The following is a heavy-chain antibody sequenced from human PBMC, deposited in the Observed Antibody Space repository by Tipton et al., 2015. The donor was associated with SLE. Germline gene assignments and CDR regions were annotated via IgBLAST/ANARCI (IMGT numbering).Heavy chain of an antibody. CDR3: ARDKGTTSWFDP. V-gene: IGHV4-39*07. Sequence: TLSLTCTVSGGSISSSSFYWGWIRQSPGKGLEWIGSIYYGGSTYYHPSLKSRVTMSVDTSKNHFSLKLRSMTAADTAVYYCARDKGTTSWFDPWGQGTLVTVSS. J-gene: IGHJ5*02. CDR1: GGSISSSSFY. D-gene: IGHD1-14*01. CDR2: IYYGGST.